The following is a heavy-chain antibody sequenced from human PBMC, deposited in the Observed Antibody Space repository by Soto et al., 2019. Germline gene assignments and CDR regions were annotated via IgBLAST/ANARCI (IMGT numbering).Heavy chain of an antibody. CDR1: GGSISSGGYY. CDR2: IYYSGST. D-gene: IGHD3-10*01. J-gene: IGHJ6*02. V-gene: IGHV4-31*03. Sequence: PSETLSLTCTVSGGSISSGGYYWSWIRQHPGKGLEWIGYIYYSGSTYYNPSLKSRATISVDTSKNQFSLKLSSVTAADTAVYYCARDPSITMVRGVINYYYYYGMDVWGQGTTVTVSS. CDR3: ARDPSITMVRGVINYYYYYGMDV.